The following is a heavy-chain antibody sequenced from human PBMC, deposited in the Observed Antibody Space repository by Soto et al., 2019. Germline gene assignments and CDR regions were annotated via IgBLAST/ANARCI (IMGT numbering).Heavy chain of an antibody. CDR2: INPNSGGT. J-gene: IGHJ4*02. D-gene: IGHD6-13*01. CDR3: ARDIMAAAPDY. CDR1: GYTFTGYY. Sequence: EASVKVSCKASGYTFTGYYMHWVRQAPGQGLEWMGWINPNSGGTNYAQKFQGRVTITRDTSASTAYMELSSLRSEDTAVYYCARDIMAAAPDYWGQGTLVTVSS. V-gene: IGHV1-2*02.